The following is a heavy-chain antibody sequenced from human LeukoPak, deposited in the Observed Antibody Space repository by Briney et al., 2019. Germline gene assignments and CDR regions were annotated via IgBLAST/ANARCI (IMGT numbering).Heavy chain of an antibody. CDR1: GFRFSDYY. V-gene: IGHV3-11*01. CDR2: ISHRGTTV. D-gene: IGHD3-22*01. Sequence: PGGSLRLSCTASGFRFSDYYMNCFRQTPGKGLEGLSYISHRGTTVQYADSVRGRFTVSRDNHKNTLYFQMNSLRVEDTALYYCARDGAYDDASGYRADFWGQGTLVTVSS. J-gene: IGHJ4*02. CDR3: ARDGAYDDASGYRADF.